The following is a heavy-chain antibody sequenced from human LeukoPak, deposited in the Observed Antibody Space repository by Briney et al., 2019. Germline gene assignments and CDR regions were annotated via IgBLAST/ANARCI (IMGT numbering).Heavy chain of an antibody. J-gene: IGHJ4*02. CDR2: INPSGGST. CDR3: ARQPNHYDTSGYDY. CDR1: GYTFTIYY. D-gene: IGHD3-22*01. V-gene: IGHV1-46*01. Sequence: EASVKVSCKASGYTFTIYYIHWVRQAPGQGLEWMGLINPSGGSTNYAQIFQDRVTLTTDTSTSTAYMELRRLRSDDTAVYYCARQPNHYDTSGYDYWGQGTLVTVSS.